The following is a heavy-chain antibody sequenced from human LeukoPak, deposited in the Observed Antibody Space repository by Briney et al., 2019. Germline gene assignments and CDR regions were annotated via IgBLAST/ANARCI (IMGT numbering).Heavy chain of an antibody. Sequence: SETLSLTCAVYGGSLSGYYWSWIRQPPGKGLEWHGEINHSGSTNYNPSLKSRVTISVDTSKNQFSLKLRSVTAADTAVYYCARDFFGQQLAFYYYYGMDVWGQGTTVTVSS. J-gene: IGHJ6*02. CDR1: GGSLSGYY. CDR3: ARDFFGQQLAFYYYYGMDV. CDR2: INHSGST. D-gene: IGHD6-13*01. V-gene: IGHV4-34*01.